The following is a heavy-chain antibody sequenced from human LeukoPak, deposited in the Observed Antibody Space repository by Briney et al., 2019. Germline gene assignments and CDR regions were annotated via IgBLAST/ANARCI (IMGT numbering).Heavy chain of an antibody. D-gene: IGHD3-10*01. Sequence: GGSLRLSCAPSGFIVSSYWMRCVRQAPRKGLEWVANIKLDGSEEYYADSVKGRFTISRDNAKNSLYLQMNSLRVEDTAVYYCARGDLWLGHWGQGSLVTVSS. J-gene: IGHJ4*02. CDR1: GFIVSSYW. CDR2: IKLDGSEE. V-gene: IGHV3-7*01. CDR3: ARGDLWLGH.